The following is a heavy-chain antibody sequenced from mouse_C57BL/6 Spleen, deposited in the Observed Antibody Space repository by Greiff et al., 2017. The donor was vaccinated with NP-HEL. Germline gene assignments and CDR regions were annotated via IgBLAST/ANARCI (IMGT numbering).Heavy chain of an antibody. V-gene: IGHV5-17*01. D-gene: IGHD3-2*02. CDR2: ISSGSSNI. CDR3: ARRDSEYAMDY. Sequence: EVQLVESGGGLVKPGGSLKLSCAASGFTFSDYGMHWVRQAPEKGLEWVAYISSGSSNIYYADTVKGRFTISRDNAKNTLFLQMTSLRSEDTAMDYCARRDSEYAMDYWGQGTSVTVSS. J-gene: IGHJ4*01. CDR1: GFTFSDYG.